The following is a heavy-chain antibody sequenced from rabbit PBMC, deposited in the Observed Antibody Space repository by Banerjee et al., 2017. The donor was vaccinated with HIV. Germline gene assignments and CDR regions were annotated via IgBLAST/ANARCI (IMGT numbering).Heavy chain of an antibody. V-gene: IGHV1S40*01. CDR1: GIDFSSGYY. J-gene: IGHJ6*01. Sequence: QSLEESGGDLVKPGASLTLTCKASGIDFSSGYYMCWVRQAPGKGLEWIACIGAGNSGSIYYASWAKGRFTISKTSSTTVTLQMTSLTVADTATYFCARDTGTSFSSYGMDLWGPGTLVTVS. CDR3: ARDTGTSFSSYGMDL. CDR2: IGAGNSGSI. D-gene: IGHD7-1*01.